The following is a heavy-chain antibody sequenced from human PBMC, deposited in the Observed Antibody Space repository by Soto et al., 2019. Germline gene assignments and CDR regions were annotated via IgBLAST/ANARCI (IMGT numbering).Heavy chain of an antibody. CDR2: ISYDGSKK. V-gene: IGHV3-30-3*01. CDR1: GFTFSSYA. CDR3: ARTGIAVAGTPYYFDY. Sequence: VQLVESGGGVVQPGRSLRLSCAASGFTFSSYAMHWVRQAPGKGLEWVAVISYDGSKKYYADSVKGRFTISRDNSKNTLYLQMNSLRAEDTAVYYCARTGIAVAGTPYYFDYWGQGTLVTVSS. D-gene: IGHD6-19*01. J-gene: IGHJ4*02.